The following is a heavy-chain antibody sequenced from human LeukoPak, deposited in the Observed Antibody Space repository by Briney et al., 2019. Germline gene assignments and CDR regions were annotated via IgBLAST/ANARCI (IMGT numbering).Heavy chain of an antibody. V-gene: IGHV3-74*03. CDR2: INSDGSSI. D-gene: IGHD3-22*01. J-gene: IGHJ4*02. CDR1: GFTFSSYW. CDR3: ARKAARTSGYDY. Sequence: GGSLRLSCAASGFTFSSYWMPWVRQAPGKGLVWVSRINSDGSSITYADSVKGRFTISRDYSKNTLHLQMNSVRAEDTAVYYCARKAARTSGYDYWGQGILVTVSS.